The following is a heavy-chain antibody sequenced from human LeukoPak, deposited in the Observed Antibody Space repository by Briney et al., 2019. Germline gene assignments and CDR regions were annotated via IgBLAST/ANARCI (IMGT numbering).Heavy chain of an antibody. CDR1: GFTFDDYA. CDR3: AKDVTPHSAYYYYGMDV. Sequence: GGSLRLSCAASGFTFDDYAMHWVRQAPGKGLEWVSGISGSGGSTYYADSVKGRFTISRDNSKNTLYLQMNSLRAEDTAVYYCAKDVTPHSAYYYYGMDVWGQGTTVTVSS. CDR2: ISGSGGST. D-gene: IGHD1-14*01. J-gene: IGHJ6*02. V-gene: IGHV3-23*01.